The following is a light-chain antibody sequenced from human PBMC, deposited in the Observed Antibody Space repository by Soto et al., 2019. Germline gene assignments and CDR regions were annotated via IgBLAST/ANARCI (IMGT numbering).Light chain of an antibody. CDR3: SSYTSSSTLVV. CDR1: SSDVGGYNY. J-gene: IGLJ2*01. CDR2: DVS. Sequence: QSALTQPASVSGSPGQSITISCTGTSSDVGGYNYVSWYQQHPGKAPKLMIYDVSNRPSGVSNRFSGSKSGNTASLTISGLQAGGEADYYCSSYTSSSTLVVFGGGTQLTVL. V-gene: IGLV2-14*01.